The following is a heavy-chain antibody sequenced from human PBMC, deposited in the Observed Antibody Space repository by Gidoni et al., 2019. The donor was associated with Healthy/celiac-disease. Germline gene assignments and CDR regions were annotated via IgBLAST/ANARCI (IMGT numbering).Heavy chain of an antibody. CDR3: AKDSTGQWLVPDY. Sequence: EVQLVESGGGLVQHVRSLRLSCSASGFNFDDYAMHWVRQAPGKCLECVSGISGNSGSIGYADSVKGRFTISRDNAKNSLYLQMNSLRAEDTALYYCAKDSTGQWLVPDYWGQGTLVTVSS. CDR1: GFNFDDYA. J-gene: IGHJ4*02. D-gene: IGHD6-19*01. CDR2: ISGNSGSI. V-gene: IGHV3-9*01.